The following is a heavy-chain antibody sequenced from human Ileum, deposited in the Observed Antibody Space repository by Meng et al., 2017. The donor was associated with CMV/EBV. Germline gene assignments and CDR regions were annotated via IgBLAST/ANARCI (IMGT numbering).Heavy chain of an antibody. V-gene: IGHV1-2*06. CDR1: VYTFTAYY. CDR2: INPKSGAT. D-gene: IGHD7-27*01. J-gene: IGHJ4*02. CDR3: ARALTGDRSYFDY. Sequence: ASVKVSCKASVYTFTAYYIHWVRQAPGQGLEWMGLINPKSGATNNAQKFQGRVAMTRDTSINTANMYLGRLRSDDTAVYYCARALTGDRSYFDYWGQGTLVTVSS.